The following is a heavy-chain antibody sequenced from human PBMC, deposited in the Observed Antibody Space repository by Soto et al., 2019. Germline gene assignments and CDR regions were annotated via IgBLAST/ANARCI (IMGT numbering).Heavy chain of an antibody. D-gene: IGHD6-13*01. Sequence: SETLSLTCAVSGGSMSRGGQSWSWIRQPPGKGLEWIGFIYYTGSTYYNPSLKSRVTLSVDRSKNQFSLNLTSVTAADTAVYYCARTSSSSWAYYYGMDVWGQGTTVTVSS. V-gene: IGHV4-30-2*01. CDR1: GGSMSRGGQS. J-gene: IGHJ6*02. CDR2: IYYTGST. CDR3: ARTSSSSWAYYYGMDV.